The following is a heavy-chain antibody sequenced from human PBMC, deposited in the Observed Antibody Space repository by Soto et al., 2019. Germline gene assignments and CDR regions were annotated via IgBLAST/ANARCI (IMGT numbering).Heavy chain of an antibody. V-gene: IGHV3-23*01. Sequence: GGSLRLSCAASGFTFSSYAMSWVRQAPGKGLEWVSAISGSGGSTYYADSVRGRFTISRDNYKNTLFLEMNSLSAEDTAVYYCAKAQHGYTSGWYFDYWGQGTLVTVSS. D-gene: IGHD6-19*01. CDR2: ISGSGGST. CDR1: GFTFSSYA. CDR3: AKAQHGYTSGWYFDY. J-gene: IGHJ4*02.